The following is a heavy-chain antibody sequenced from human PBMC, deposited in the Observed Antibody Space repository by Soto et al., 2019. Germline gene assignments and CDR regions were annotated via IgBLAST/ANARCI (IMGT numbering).Heavy chain of an antibody. V-gene: IGHV3-30*18. J-gene: IGHJ4*02. CDR1: GFTFSSYG. Sequence: QVQLVESGGGVVQPGRSLRLSCAASGFTFSSYGMHWVRQAPGKGLEWVAVISYDGSNKYYADSVKGRFTISRDNSKNTLYLQMNSLRAEDTAVYYCANYGDYLERWGQGTLVTVSS. CDR2: ISYDGSNK. CDR3: ANYGDYLER. D-gene: IGHD4-17*01.